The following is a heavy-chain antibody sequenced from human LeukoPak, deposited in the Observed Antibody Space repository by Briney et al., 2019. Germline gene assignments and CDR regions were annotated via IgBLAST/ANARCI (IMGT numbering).Heavy chain of an antibody. CDR1: GFTFSSYA. V-gene: IGHV3-30*04. CDR3: ARDTVSGWPFDY. J-gene: IGHJ4*02. Sequence: PGGSLRLSCAASGFTFSSYAMHWVRQAPGKGLEWVAVISYDGSNKYYADSVKGRFTISRDNSKNTLYLQMNSLRAEDTAVYYCARDTVSGWPFDYWGQGTLVTVSS. D-gene: IGHD6-19*01. CDR2: ISYDGSNK.